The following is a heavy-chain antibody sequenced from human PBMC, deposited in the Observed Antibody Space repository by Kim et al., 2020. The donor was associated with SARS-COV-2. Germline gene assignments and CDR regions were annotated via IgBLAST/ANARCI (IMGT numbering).Heavy chain of an antibody. V-gene: IGHV1-69*01. CDR2: A. J-gene: IGHJ3*02. CDR3: ARAPQLYAFDI. Sequence: ANYAQKFQGRVTITADESTSTAYMELSSLRSEDTSVYYCARAPQLYAFDIWGQGTMVTVSS. D-gene: IGHD2-2*01.